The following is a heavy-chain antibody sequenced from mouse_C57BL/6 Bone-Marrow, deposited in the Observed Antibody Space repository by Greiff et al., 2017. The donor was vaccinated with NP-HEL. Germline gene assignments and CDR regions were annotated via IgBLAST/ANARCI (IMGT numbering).Heavy chain of an antibody. D-gene: IGHD1-1*01. CDR1: GYTFTDYY. V-gene: IGHV1-75*01. J-gene: IGHJ2*01. CDR3: ASRTTVVAPFDY. CDR2: IFPGSGST. Sequence: QVQLQQSGPELVKPGASVKISCKASGYTFTDYYINWVKQRPGQGLEWIGWIFPGSGSTYYNEKFKGKATLTVEKSSSTAYMLLSSLTSEDSAVYFCASRTTVVAPFDYWGQGTTLTVSS.